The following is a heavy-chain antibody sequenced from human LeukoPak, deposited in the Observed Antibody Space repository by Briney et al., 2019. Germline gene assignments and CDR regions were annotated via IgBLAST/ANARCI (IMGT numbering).Heavy chain of an antibody. J-gene: IGHJ4*02. D-gene: IGHD3-22*01. CDR2: ISAYNGNT. CDR3: ARGDYDTSNYQYY. CDR1: DYTFTSYG. V-gene: IGHV1-18*01. Sequence: GASVNVSCKAFDYTFTSYGITWVRQAPGQGLEWMGWISAYNGNTNYAEKLQGRVTMTTDTSTSTAYMELRSLRSDDTAVYYCARGDYDTSNYQYYWGQGTLVTVSS.